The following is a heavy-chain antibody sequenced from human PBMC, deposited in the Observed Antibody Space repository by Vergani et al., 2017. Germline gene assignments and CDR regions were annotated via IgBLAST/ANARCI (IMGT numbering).Heavy chain of an antibody. CDR2: TWYDGNNK. V-gene: IGHV3-33*01. CDR3: ARDLRLLYNRFGP. CDR1: GFTFNQYG. Sequence: QVQLVESGGGVVQPGRSLRLSCAASGFTFNQYGMHWVRQAPGKGLEWVAVTWYDGNNKQYADSVKGRFTISRDNSKSTMYLQMNSLRDEETGVYYCARDLRLLYNRFGPWGQGTLVTVSS. J-gene: IGHJ5*02. D-gene: IGHD1-14*01.